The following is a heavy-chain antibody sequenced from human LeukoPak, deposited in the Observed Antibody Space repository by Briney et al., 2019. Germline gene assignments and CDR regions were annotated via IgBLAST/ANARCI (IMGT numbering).Heavy chain of an antibody. Sequence: GGSLRLSCAASGFTFSSDWMSWVRQAPGKGLELVSNIKQDGSEKSYVDSVKGRFTISRDNAKNSLYLQMNSLRAEDTAVYYCARVGRNGYKKGPIDYWGQGTLVTVSS. V-gene: IGHV3-7*01. J-gene: IGHJ4*02. CDR3: ARVGRNGYKKGPIDY. D-gene: IGHD5-24*01. CDR1: GFTFSSDW. CDR2: IKQDGSEK.